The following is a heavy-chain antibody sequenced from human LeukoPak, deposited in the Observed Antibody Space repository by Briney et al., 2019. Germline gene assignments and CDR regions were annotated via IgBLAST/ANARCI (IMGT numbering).Heavy chain of an antibody. CDR3: ARDRSISAAGDTY. CDR2: DNRDGSST. V-gene: IGHV3-74*01. D-gene: IGHD6-13*01. J-gene: IGHJ4*02. CDR1: GFTFSDYW. Sequence: GGSLRLSCAASGFTFSDYWMHWVRQARGKGLVWVSRDNRDGSSTSYADSVKGRFTISRDNAKNTLSLQMNSLRAEDTAIYYCARDRSISAAGDTYWGQGTLVTVSS.